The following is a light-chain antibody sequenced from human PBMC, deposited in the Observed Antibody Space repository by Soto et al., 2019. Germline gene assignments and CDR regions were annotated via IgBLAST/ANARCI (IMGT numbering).Light chain of an antibody. V-gene: IGKV3-15*01. J-gene: IGKJ1*01. CDR3: QQYNNWPPGRT. CDR1: QTISSN. Sequence: EIVMTQSPATLSVSPGERATLSCRASQTISSNLAWHQQKPGQAPRLLIYDASTRATGIPARFSGSGSGTDFTLTISSLQSEDFAVYYCQQYNNWPPGRTFGQGTKVEIK. CDR2: DAS.